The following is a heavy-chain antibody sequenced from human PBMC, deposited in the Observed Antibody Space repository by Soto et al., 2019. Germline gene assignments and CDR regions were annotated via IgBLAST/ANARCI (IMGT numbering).Heavy chain of an antibody. CDR1: GASISSGDYY. Sequence: QVQLQESGPGLVKPSQTLSLTCTVSGASISSGDYYWSWIRQPPGKGLEWIGYIFYSGSTYYNPSLKSRVTISVNTSKNQFSLNLTSVTAADTAVYYCARGARGYSYGWGQGTLGTVSS. CDR3: ARGARGYSYG. V-gene: IGHV4-30-4*01. J-gene: IGHJ4*02. D-gene: IGHD5-18*01. CDR2: IFYSGST.